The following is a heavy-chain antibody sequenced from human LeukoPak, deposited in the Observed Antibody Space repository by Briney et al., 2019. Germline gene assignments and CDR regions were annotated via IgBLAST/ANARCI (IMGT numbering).Heavy chain of an antibody. D-gene: IGHD6-13*01. J-gene: IGHJ4*02. V-gene: IGHV4-39*07. CDR2: LHHSGST. CDR1: GGSISSSSYY. Sequence: PSETLSLTCTLSGGSISSSSYYWGWIRQPPGRGLEWIGNLHHSGSTYYSPSLRSRVTISIDTSTNQFSLKLSSVTAADTAVYYCARAEGGSKPHPFDYWGQGTLVTVSS. CDR3: ARAEGGSKPHPFDY.